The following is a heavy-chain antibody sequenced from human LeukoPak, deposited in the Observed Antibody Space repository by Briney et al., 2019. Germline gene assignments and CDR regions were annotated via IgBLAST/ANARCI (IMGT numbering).Heavy chain of an antibody. V-gene: IGHV4-59*01. CDR2: VFSSGTT. CDR1: GDSISGYY. CDR3: ARSGRGAAGTRYISDF. J-gene: IGHJ4*02. Sequence: SETLSLTCTVSGDSISGYYWSWIQQPPGKRLEWIGYVFSSGTTNYNPSLKGRVTLLIDTSKNQFSLELSSVTAADTAVYYCARSGRGAAGTRYISDFWGQGTLVTVSS. D-gene: IGHD6-13*01.